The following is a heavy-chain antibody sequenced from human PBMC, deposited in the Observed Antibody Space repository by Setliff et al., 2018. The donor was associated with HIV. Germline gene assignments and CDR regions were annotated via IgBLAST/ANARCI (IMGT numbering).Heavy chain of an antibody. Sequence: GGSLRLSCGASGFTFSDYYMTWIRQAPGKGLEWVSYISSSSDYTHYAASVKGRVTISRDNTKNSLYLQMHSLRAEDTAIYFCARDDRWVYNDYLDYWGQGTLVTVSS. CDR1: GFTFSDYY. CDR2: ISSSSDYT. V-gene: IGHV3-11*05. J-gene: IGHJ4*02. D-gene: IGHD3-10*01. CDR3: ARDDRWVYNDYLDY.